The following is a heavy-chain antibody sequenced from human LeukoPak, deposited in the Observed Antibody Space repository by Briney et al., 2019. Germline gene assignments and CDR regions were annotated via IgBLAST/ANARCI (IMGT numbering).Heavy chain of an antibody. V-gene: IGHV3-23*01. Sequence: GGSLRLSCAVSGFTFSSYAMSWVRQAPGKGLEWVSAISGSGGSTYYADSVKGRFTISRDNSKNTLYLQMNSLRAEDTAVYYCARLITYYYDSSGYYADYWGQGTLVTVSS. J-gene: IGHJ4*02. CDR1: GFTFSSYA. CDR3: ARLITYYYDSSGYYADY. D-gene: IGHD3-22*01. CDR2: ISGSGGST.